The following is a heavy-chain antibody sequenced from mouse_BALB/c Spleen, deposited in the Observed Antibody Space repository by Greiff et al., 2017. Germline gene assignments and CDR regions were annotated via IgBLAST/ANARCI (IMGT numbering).Heavy chain of an antibody. CDR3: AIYGYDGSY. J-gene: IGHJ3*01. CDR1: GFNIKDTY. D-gene: IGHD2-2*01. V-gene: IGHV14-3*02. CDR2: IDPANGNT. Sequence: DVKLVESGAELVKPGASVKLSCTASGFNIKDTYMHWVKQRPEQGLEWIGRIDPANGNTKYDPKFQGKATITADTSSNTAYLQLSSLTSEDTAVYYCAIYGYDGSYWGQGTLVTVSA.